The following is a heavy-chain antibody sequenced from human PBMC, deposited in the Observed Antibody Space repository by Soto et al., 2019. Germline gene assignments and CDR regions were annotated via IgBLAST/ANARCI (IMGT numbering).Heavy chain of an antibody. J-gene: IGHJ3*02. CDR2: ISSSSSTI. V-gene: IGHV3-48*01. Sequence: GGSLRLSCAASGFTFGSYSMNWVRQAPGKGLEWVSYISSSSSTIYYADSVKGRFTISRDNAKNSLYLQMNSLRAEDTAVYYCARDLWELRAFDIWGQGTMVTVS. D-gene: IGHD1-26*01. CDR1: GFTFGSYS. CDR3: ARDLWELRAFDI.